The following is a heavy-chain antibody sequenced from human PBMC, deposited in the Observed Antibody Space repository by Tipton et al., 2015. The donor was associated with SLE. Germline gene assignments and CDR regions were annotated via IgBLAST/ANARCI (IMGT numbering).Heavy chain of an antibody. CDR2: IYYTGNT. D-gene: IGHD3-22*01. J-gene: IGHJ4*02. V-gene: IGHV4-39*07. CDR1: GGSISSSSYY. CDR3: ARDEYRYDATGYHLLGHFDF. Sequence: LTCTVSGGSISSSSYYWGWIRQPPGKGLEWIGNIYYTGNTFYNPSLKSRVTILVDTSKNQFSLKLSSVTAADTAVYYCARDEYRYDATGYHLLGHFDFWGQGTLVTVSS.